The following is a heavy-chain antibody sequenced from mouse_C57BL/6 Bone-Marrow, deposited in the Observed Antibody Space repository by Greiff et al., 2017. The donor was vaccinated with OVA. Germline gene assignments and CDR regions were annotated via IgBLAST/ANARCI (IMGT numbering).Heavy chain of an antibody. V-gene: IGHV1-64*01. CDR2: IHPNSGST. CDR1: GYTFTSYW. Sequence: QVQLQQPGAELVKPGASVKLSCKASGYTFTSYWMHWVKQRPEQGLEWIGMIHPNSGSTNYNEKFKSKATLTVDKSSSTAYMQLSSLTSEDSAVYYCAREGARGWLLTFAYWGQGTLVTVSA. CDR3: AREGARGWLLTFAY. J-gene: IGHJ3*01. D-gene: IGHD2-3*01.